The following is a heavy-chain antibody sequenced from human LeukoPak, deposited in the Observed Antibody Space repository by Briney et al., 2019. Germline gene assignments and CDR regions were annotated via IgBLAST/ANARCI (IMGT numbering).Heavy chain of an antibody. CDR3: ARVDIVVVPAASEGMDV. Sequence: ASVKVSCKASGYTFTSYDINWVRQATGQGLEWMGWMNPNSGNTGYAQKFQGRVTMTTDTSTSTAYMELRSLRSDDTAVYYCARVDIVVVPAASEGMDVWGQGTTVTVSS. CDR2: MNPNSGNT. CDR1: GYTFTSYD. D-gene: IGHD2-2*03. J-gene: IGHJ6*02. V-gene: IGHV1-8*01.